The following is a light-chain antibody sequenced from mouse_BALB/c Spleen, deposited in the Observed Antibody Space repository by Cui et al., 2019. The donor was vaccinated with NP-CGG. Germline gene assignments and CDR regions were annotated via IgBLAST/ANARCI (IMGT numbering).Light chain of an antibody. Sequence: QGVVSQGSVLTTSPGETVTLTCRSSTGAVTTSNYANWVQEKPDHLFTGLIGGTNNRAPGVPARFSGSLIGDKAALTITGAQTEDEAIYFCALWYSNHWVFGGGTKLTVL. CDR2: GTN. J-gene: IGLJ1*01. V-gene: IGLV1*01. CDR1: TGAVTTSNY. CDR3: ALWYSNHWV.